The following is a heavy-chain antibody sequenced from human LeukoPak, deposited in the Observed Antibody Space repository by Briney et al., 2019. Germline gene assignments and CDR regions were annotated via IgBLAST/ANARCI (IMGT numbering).Heavy chain of an antibody. J-gene: IGHJ5*02. CDR2: TYYSGST. Sequence: PSETLSLTCTVSGGSISSYYWSWIRQPPGKGLEWIGYTYYSGSTNYNPSLKSRVTISVDTSKNQFSLKLSSVTAADTAVYYCARHGAGPQRPYGSGTRPWFDPWGQGTLVTVSS. D-gene: IGHD3-10*01. CDR1: GGSISSYY. V-gene: IGHV4-59*08. CDR3: ARHGAGPQRPYGSGTRPWFDP.